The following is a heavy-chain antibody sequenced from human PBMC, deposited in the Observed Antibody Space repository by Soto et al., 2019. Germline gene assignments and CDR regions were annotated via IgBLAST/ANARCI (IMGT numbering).Heavy chain of an antibody. D-gene: IGHD5-12*01. CDR3: ARAGYSGYGFDAFDI. CDR1: GFTFSSYG. CDR2: IWYDGSNK. J-gene: IGHJ3*02. Sequence: GGSLRLSCAASGFTFSSYGMHWVRQAPGKGLEWVAVIWYDGSNKYYADSVKGRFTISRDNSKNTLYLQMNSLRAEDTAVYYCARAGYSGYGFDAFDIWGQGTMVTV. V-gene: IGHV3-33*01.